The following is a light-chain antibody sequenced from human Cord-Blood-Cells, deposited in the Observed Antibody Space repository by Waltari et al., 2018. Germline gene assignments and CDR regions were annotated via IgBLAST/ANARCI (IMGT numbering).Light chain of an antibody. CDR3: QQDNNWPRVDSRYT. J-gene: IGKJ4*01. CDR1: QSVSSN. Sequence: EIVMTQSPATLSVSPGERATLPCRASQSVSSNLAWHQQKPGQAPRLLIYGASTRATGIPARFSGSGSWTEFTHTISSLHSEDFAVYYCQQDNNWPRVDSRYTFGGGTKVEIK. CDR2: GAS. V-gene: IGKV3-15*01.